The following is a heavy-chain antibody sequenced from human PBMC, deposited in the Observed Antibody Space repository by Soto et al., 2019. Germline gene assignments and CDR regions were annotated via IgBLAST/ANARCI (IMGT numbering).Heavy chain of an antibody. V-gene: IGHV1-8*01. Sequence: ASVKISCKASGYTVTSYEINRVRQATGQRLEWMGWLNPNRGNTGYAQKFQGRVTMTRNTSISTAYMELSSLRSEDTAVYYCARRRKDYRDYYYGMDVWGQGTTVTVSS. CDR3: ARRRKDYRDYYYGMDV. D-gene: IGHD4-17*01. CDR1: GYTVTSYE. CDR2: LNPNRGNT. J-gene: IGHJ6*02.